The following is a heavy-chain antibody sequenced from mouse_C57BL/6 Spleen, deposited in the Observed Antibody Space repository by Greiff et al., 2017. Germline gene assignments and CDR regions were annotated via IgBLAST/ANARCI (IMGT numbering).Heavy chain of an antibody. J-gene: IGHJ2*01. CDR3: ARGRDYGFEY. D-gene: IGHD2-4*01. V-gene: IGHV1-81*01. CDR2: IYPRSGNT. CDR1: GYTFTSYG. Sequence: QVQLQQSGAELARPGASVKLSCKASGYTFTSYGISWVKQRTGQGLEWIGEIYPRSGNTYYNEKFKGKATLTADKSSSTEYMELRSLTSEDSAGYFCARGRDYGFEYWGQGTTLTVSS.